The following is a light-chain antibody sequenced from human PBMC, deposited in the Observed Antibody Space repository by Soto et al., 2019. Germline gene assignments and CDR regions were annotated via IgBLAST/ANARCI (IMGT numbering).Light chain of an antibody. CDR1: QSVSSSS. J-gene: IGKJ2*01. CDR3: QHYNYWPYT. Sequence: EILLTQSPGTLSLSPGERATLSCRASQSVSSSSLTWYQQKPGQAPRLLIYGASTRATGIPDRFSGSGSGTDFTLTISSLQSEDFAVYYCQHYNYWPYTFGQGTKVDIK. V-gene: IGKV3-20*01. CDR2: GAS.